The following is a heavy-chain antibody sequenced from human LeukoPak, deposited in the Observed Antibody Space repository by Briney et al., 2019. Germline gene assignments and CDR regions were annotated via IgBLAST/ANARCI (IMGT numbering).Heavy chain of an antibody. CDR1: GLTFSSNA. V-gene: IGHV3-23*03. Sequence: GGSLRLSCAGSGLTFSSNAMNWVRQAPGKGLEWVSVIYSGGSTYYADSVKGRFTISRGNSKNTLYLHMNSLRVEDTAVYYCAGEAAGTRRLYFDVWGRGTLVTVSS. J-gene: IGHJ2*01. CDR3: AGEAAGTRRLYFDV. CDR2: IYSGGST. D-gene: IGHD6-13*01.